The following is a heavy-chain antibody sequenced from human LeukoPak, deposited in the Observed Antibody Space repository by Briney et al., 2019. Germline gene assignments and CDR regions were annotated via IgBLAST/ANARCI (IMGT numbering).Heavy chain of an antibody. Sequence: PSETLSLTCTASSGSISSTSYYWGWIRQPPGKGLEWIGGIIYSGNTHYNPSLKSRVTISVDTTKNQFSLKLTSVTAADTAVYFCVRHCHVIGYVFDFWGQGTLVTVSS. D-gene: IGHD1-1*01. CDR3: VRHCHVIGYVFDF. CDR2: IIYSGNT. V-gene: IGHV4-39*01. CDR1: SGSISSTSYY. J-gene: IGHJ4*02.